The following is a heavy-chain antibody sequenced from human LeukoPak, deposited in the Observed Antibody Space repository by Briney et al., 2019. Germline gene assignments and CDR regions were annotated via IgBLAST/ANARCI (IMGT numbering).Heavy chain of an antibody. CDR1: GYTFTSYY. V-gene: IGHV1-46*01. CDR3: ARPVNYYDSSVWYFDL. J-gene: IGHJ2*01. D-gene: IGHD3-22*01. CDR2: INPSGGST. Sequence: ASVKVSCKASGYTFTSYYIHWVRQAPGQGLEWMGLINPSGGSTNYAQKFQGRVTMTRDTSTSTVYMELSSLRSEDTAVYYCARPVNYYDSSVWYFDLWGRGTLVTVSS.